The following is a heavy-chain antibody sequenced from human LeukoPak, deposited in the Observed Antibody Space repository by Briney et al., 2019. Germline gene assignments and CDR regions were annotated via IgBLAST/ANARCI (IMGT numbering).Heavy chain of an antibody. CDR1: GFTFSSYA. Sequence: GGSLRLSCAASGFTFSSYAMHWVRQAPGKGLEWVAVISYDGSNKYYADSVKGRFTISRDNSKNTLYLQMNSLRAEDTAVYYCAREPSIAAAGKRLDYWGQGTLVTVSS. D-gene: IGHD6-13*01. J-gene: IGHJ4*02. CDR2: ISYDGSNK. V-gene: IGHV3-30-3*01. CDR3: AREPSIAAAGKRLDY.